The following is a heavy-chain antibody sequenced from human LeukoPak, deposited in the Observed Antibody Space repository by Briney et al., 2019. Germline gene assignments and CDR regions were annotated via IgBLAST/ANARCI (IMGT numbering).Heavy chain of an antibody. CDR1: GSTFDDYA. Sequence: PGRSLRLSCAASGSTFDDYAMHWVRQAPGKGLEWVSGISWNSGSIGYADSVKGRFTISRDNAENSLYLQMNSLRAEDTALYYCAKETAAGHFDYWGQGTLVTVSS. CDR3: AKETAAGHFDY. V-gene: IGHV3-9*01. CDR2: ISWNSGSI. D-gene: IGHD6-13*01. J-gene: IGHJ4*02.